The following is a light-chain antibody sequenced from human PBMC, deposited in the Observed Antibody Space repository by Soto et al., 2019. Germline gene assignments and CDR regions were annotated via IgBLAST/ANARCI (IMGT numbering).Light chain of an antibody. V-gene: IGLV2-8*01. CDR3: SSFAGSFYWV. CDR2: EVS. J-gene: IGLJ2*01. Sequence: QSALTQPPSAPGSPGQSVTISCTGTSSDVGGYNYVSWYQQHPGKAPKLMIYEVSKRPSGVPDRFSGSKSGNTASLTVSGLQAEDEADYYCSSFAGSFYWVFGGGTKVTVL. CDR1: SSDVGGYNY.